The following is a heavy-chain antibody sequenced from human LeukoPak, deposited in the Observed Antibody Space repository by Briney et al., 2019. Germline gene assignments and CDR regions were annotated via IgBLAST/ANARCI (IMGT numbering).Heavy chain of an antibody. Sequence: PGGSLRLSCAASGFTFSSYAMHWVRQAPGKGLEYVSALSSNGGSTYYANSVKGRFTISRDNSKNTLYLQMGSLRAEDMAVYYCARGGPELRYFDWLPAWFDPWGQGTLVTVSS. CDR1: GFTFSSYA. CDR2: LSSNGGST. D-gene: IGHD3-9*01. CDR3: ARGGPELRYFDWLPAWFDP. J-gene: IGHJ5*02. V-gene: IGHV3-64*01.